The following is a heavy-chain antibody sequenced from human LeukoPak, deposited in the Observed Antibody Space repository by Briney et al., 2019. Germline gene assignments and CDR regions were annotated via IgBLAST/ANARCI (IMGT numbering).Heavy chain of an antibody. CDR1: EYTFTNYF. V-gene: IGHV1-2*02. Sequence: ASVKVSCKASEYTFTNYFIHWVRQAPGQGLEWMGWINPNSGGTNYAQKFQGRVTMTRDTSISTAYMELSRLRSDDTAVYYCARDPMTTVTYFDYWGQGTLVTVSS. D-gene: IGHD4-17*01. J-gene: IGHJ4*02. CDR3: ARDPMTTVTYFDY. CDR2: INPNSGGT.